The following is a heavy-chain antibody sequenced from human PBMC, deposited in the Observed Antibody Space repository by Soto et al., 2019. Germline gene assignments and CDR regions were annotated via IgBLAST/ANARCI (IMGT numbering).Heavy chain of an antibody. CDR1: GYTFTNFG. CDR2: ISAYNGNT. CDR3: ARSAYYYDSSGYPLGETFDY. V-gene: IGHV1-18*01. J-gene: IGHJ4*01. Sequence: EASVKVSCKASGYTFTNFGISWVRQAPGQGLEWMGWISAYNGNTNYAQKFQGRVTMTTDTSTSTAYMEVRSLRSEDTAVYYCARSAYYYDSSGYPLGETFDYWG. D-gene: IGHD3-22*01.